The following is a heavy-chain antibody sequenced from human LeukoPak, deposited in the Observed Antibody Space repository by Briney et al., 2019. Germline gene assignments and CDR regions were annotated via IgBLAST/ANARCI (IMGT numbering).Heavy chain of an antibody. J-gene: IGHJ4*02. V-gene: IGHV3-33*01. D-gene: IGHD1-26*01. CDR2: IWYDGSNK. CDR1: GFKFSNHG. Sequence: QSGRSLRLSCAASGFKFSNHGMHWVRQAPGKGLEWVAVIWYDGSNKYYADSVKGRFTISRDNSKNTLYLQMDSLRAEDTAVYYCARDREARFFDYWGQGTRVTVSS. CDR3: ARDREARFFDY.